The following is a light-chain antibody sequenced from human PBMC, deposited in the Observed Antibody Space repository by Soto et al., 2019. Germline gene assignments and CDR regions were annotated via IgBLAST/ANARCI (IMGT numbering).Light chain of an antibody. Sequence: QLVLTQSPSAYAYLGASFKLTCTLSSRHSNYAIAWHQQQQEKGPRYVMTGNSGGSHIKCDGTPDRFSGASSGAERYLFISSIESEDEAEYYCQTWCTGSAIVVFGGGTQLTVL. CDR3: QTWCTGSAIVV. CDR1: SRHSNYA. J-gene: IGLJ7*01. V-gene: IGLV4-69*01. CDR2: GNSGGSH.